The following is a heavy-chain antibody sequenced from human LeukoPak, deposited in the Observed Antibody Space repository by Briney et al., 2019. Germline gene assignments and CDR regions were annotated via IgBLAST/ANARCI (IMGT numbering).Heavy chain of an antibody. CDR3: AKDRGSGSYKAFDI. CDR1: GFTFDDYA. Sequence: PGRSLRLSCAASGFTFDDYAMHWLRPAPGKGREGVSGISWNSGSIGYADSVKGRFTISRDNAKNSLYLQMNSLRAEDTALYYCAKDRGSGSYKAFDIWGQGTMVTVSS. D-gene: IGHD3-10*01. V-gene: IGHV3-9*01. CDR2: ISWNSGSI. J-gene: IGHJ3*02.